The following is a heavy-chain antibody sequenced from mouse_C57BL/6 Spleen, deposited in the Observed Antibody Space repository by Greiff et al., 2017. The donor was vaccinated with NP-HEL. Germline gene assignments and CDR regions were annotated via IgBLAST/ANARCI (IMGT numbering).Heavy chain of an antibody. V-gene: IGHV5-6*01. CDR2: ISSGGSYT. CDR1: GFTFSSYG. CDR3: ARHGGSSPWYFDV. D-gene: IGHD1-1*01. Sequence: EVQRVESGGDLVKPGGSLKLSCAASGFTFSSYGLSWVRQTPDKRLEWVATISSGGSYTYYPDSVKGRFTISRDNAKNTLYLQMSSLKSEDTAMYYCARHGGSSPWYFDVWGTGTTVTVSS. J-gene: IGHJ1*03.